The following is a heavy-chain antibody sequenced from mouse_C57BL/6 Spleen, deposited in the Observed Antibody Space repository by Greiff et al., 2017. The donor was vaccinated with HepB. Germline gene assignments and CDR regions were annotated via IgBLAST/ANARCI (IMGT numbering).Heavy chain of an antibody. Sequence: VQLQQSGPELVKPGASVKISCKASGYAFSSSWMNWVKQRPGKGLEWIGRIYPGDGDTNYNGKFKGKATLTADKSSSTAYMQLSSLTSEDSAVYFCARSAYYKDAMDYWGQRTSVTVSS. D-gene: IGHD2-12*01. CDR2: IYPGDGDT. CDR3: ARSAYYKDAMDY. V-gene: IGHV1-82*01. J-gene: IGHJ4*01. CDR1: GYAFSSSW.